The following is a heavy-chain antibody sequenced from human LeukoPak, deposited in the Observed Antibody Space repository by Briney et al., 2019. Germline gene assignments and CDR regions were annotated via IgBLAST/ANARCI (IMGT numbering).Heavy chain of an antibody. V-gene: IGHV4-59*01. CDR3: AKDAKTSHGHNYGLDV. Sequence: SETLSLTCTVSGGSITSYYGTWIRQPPGKGREWIGYVFYSWSTYYNPSLKSRVTMSVATSKNPLSMQLSSVTTADTAIYYCAKDAKTSHGHNYGLDVWGQGTTVTVSS. J-gene: IGHJ6*02. D-gene: IGHD1-1*01. CDR1: GGSITSYY. CDR2: VFYSWST.